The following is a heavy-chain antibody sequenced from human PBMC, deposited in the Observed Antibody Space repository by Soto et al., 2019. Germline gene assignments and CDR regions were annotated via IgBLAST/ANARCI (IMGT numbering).Heavy chain of an antibody. CDR1: GFPFSSYA. Sequence: PGGSLRLSCAASGFPFSSYAMHWVRQAPGKGLEWVAVISYDGSNKYYADSVKGRFTISRDNSKNTLYLQMNSLRAEDTAVYYCARGGGLMITFGGVIEHYYYYGMDVWGQGTTVTVSS. D-gene: IGHD3-16*02. CDR2: ISYDGSNK. CDR3: ARGGGLMITFGGVIEHYYYYGMDV. V-gene: IGHV3-30-3*01. J-gene: IGHJ6*02.